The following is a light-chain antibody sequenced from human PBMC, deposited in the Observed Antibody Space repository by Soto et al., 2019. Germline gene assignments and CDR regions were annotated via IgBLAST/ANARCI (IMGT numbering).Light chain of an antibody. V-gene: IGLV2-14*03. CDR3: SSYTSSSTYV. J-gene: IGLJ1*01. Sequence: QSVLTQPASVSGSPGQSITISCTGTISDVGGYNYVSWYQQHPGKAPKLMIFDVSNRPSGVSNRFSGSKSGYTASLTISGLRAEDEADYYCSSYTSSSTYVFGTGTQLTVL. CDR1: ISDVGGYNY. CDR2: DVS.